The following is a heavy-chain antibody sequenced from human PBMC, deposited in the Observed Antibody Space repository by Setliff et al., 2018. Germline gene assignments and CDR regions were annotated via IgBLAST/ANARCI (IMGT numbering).Heavy chain of an antibody. D-gene: IGHD3-9*01. V-gene: IGHV5-51*01. CDR1: GNNFTNYW. Sequence: PGESLKISCKVSGNNFTNYWIGWVRQMPGKGLEWMGIIYPGDSDTRYSPSFQGLVTISADKSLSAAYLQLSSLKASDTAMYYCASRTYHDILTGYYDPKLIGAFDFWGQGTMVTVSS. CDR2: IYPGDSDT. J-gene: IGHJ3*01. CDR3: ASRTYHDILTGYYDPKLIGAFDF.